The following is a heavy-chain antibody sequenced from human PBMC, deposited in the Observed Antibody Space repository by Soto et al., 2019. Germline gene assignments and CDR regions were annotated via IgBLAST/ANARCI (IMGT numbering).Heavy chain of an antibody. J-gene: IGHJ2*01. CDR1: GYTFTSYD. V-gene: IGHV1-8*01. CDR2: MNHNSGNT. Sequence: QVQLVQSGAEVKKPGASVKVSCKASGYTFTSYDINWVRQATGQGLEWMGWMNHNSGNTGYAQKFQGRVNITRNTSISTAYMELSSLRSEDTAVYYCASSVLVRQLVQKGWYFDLWGRGTLVTVSS. CDR3: ASSVLVRQLVQKGWYFDL. D-gene: IGHD6-13*01.